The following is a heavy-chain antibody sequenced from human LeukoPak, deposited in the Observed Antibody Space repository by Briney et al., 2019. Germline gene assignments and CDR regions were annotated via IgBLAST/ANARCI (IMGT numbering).Heavy chain of an antibody. D-gene: IGHD3-16*01. Sequence: GGSLRLSCAASGFTFSRFWMNWVRQAPGRGLEWVANIDQSGGRNNYVNSVKGRFTISRDNAKNSLFLEMSSLRADDTAVYFCARDVEGGTFDIWGQGTTVTVSS. J-gene: IGHJ3*02. CDR2: IDQSGGRN. CDR1: GFTFSRFW. V-gene: IGHV3-7*05. CDR3: ARDVEGGTFDI.